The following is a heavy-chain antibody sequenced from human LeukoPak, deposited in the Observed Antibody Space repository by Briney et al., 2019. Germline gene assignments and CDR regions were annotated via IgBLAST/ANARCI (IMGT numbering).Heavy chain of an antibody. CDR1: GYTFTSYD. Sequence: ASVKVSCKASGYTFTSYDINWVRQATGQGLEWMGWMNPNSGNTGYAQKFRGRVTMTRNTSISTAYMELSSLRSEDTAVYYCARPYVWGSYRYSGFDYWGQGTLVTVSS. CDR2: MNPNSGNT. J-gene: IGHJ4*02. V-gene: IGHV1-8*01. D-gene: IGHD3-16*02. CDR3: ARPYVWGSYRYSGFDY.